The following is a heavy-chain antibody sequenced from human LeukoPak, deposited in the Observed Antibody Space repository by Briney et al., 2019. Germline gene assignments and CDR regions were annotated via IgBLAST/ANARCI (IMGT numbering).Heavy chain of an antibody. CDR2: ISNIGIGT. J-gene: IGHJ4*02. V-gene: IGHV3-23*01. D-gene: IGHD2-2*01. Sequence: GGSLRLSCAASGLTFSSYAMSWVRQAPGKGLEWVSGISNIGIGTYYADSVKGRFTISRDNSKSTLYLQMNSLRAEDTAVYYCAKGGGAAAYAYWGQGTLVTVSS. CDR3: AKGGGAAAYAY. CDR1: GLTFSSYA.